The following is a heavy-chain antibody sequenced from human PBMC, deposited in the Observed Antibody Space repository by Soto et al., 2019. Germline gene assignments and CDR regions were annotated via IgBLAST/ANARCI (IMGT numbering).Heavy chain of an antibody. J-gene: IGHJ4*02. Sequence: GGSLRLSCAASGFTFSNAWMSWVRQAPGKGLEWVGRIKSKTDGGTTDYAAPVKGRFTISRDDSKNTLYLQMNSLKTEDTAVYYCTTAPHYGDYESDYWGQGTLVTVSS. CDR3: TTAPHYGDYESDY. CDR1: GFTFSNAW. D-gene: IGHD4-17*01. V-gene: IGHV3-15*01. CDR2: IKSKTDGGTT.